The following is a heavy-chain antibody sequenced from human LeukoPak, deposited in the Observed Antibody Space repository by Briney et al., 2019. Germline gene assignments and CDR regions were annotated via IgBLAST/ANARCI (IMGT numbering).Heavy chain of an antibody. V-gene: IGHV3-66*01. Sequence: GGSLRLSCAASGFSVRTHYLSWVRQAPGKGLEWVSVIYSGDSAYYADSVKGRFTVSRDNSKNTLTLQMNSLRADDSAVYYCARDFRYDYGDYHNWFDPWGQGTLVTVSS. D-gene: IGHD4-17*01. J-gene: IGHJ5*02. CDR2: IYSGDSA. CDR3: ARDFRYDYGDYHNWFDP. CDR1: GFSVRTHY.